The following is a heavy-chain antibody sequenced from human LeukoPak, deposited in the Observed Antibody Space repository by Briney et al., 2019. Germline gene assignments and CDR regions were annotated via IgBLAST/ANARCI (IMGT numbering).Heavy chain of an antibody. V-gene: IGHV3-30*02. Sequence: PGGSLRLSCAASGFTFSTHGMHWVRQAPGKGLEWVAFIRYDGINKYYADSVKGRFTISRDSFKNTLYLQMNSLRPEDTAVYYCARAGIPGYCTNVTCSNWLDPWGQGTLVTVSS. CDR1: GFTFSTHG. CDR3: ARAGIPGYCTNVTCSNWLDP. J-gene: IGHJ5*02. CDR2: IRYDGINK. D-gene: IGHD2-8*01.